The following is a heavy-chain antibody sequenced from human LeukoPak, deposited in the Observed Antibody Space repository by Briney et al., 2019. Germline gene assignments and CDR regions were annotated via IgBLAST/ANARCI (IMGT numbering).Heavy chain of an antibody. V-gene: IGHV3-73*01. D-gene: IGHD2-15*01. CDR3: SVVVAATGY. CDR2: IRSKANSYAT. CDR1: GFTFSGSA. J-gene: IGHJ4*02. Sequence: ESLKLSCAASGFTFSGSAMHWVRQASGKGLEWVGRIRSKANSYATAYAASVKGRFTISRDDSKNTAYLQMNSLKTEDTAVYYCSVVVAATGYWGQGTLVTVSS.